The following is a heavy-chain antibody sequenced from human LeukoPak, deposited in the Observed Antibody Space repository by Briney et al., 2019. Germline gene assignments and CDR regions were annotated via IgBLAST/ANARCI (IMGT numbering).Heavy chain of an antibody. Sequence: GGSLRLSCAASGFTFSSYGMHWVRQAPGKGLEGVAFIRYDGNNKYYVDSVKGRFTISRDNSKNTLYLQMNSLRAEDTAVYYCAKDQLGEELLGDYWGQGTLVTVSS. V-gene: IGHV3-30*02. D-gene: IGHD1-26*01. J-gene: IGHJ4*02. CDR2: IRYDGNNK. CDR1: GFTFSSYG. CDR3: AKDQLGEELLGDY.